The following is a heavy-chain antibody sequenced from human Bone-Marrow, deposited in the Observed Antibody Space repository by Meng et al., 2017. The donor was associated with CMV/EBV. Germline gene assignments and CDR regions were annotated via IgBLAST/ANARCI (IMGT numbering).Heavy chain of an antibody. CDR3: AKDIAAANHYGMDV. CDR2: IRYDGSKK. V-gene: IGHV3-30*02. D-gene: IGHD6-13*01. Sequence: GESLKISCAASGFIFSNAWMTWVRQAPGKGLEWVAFIRYDGSKKYYADFVKGRLTISRDNSKNTLYLEMNSLRAGDTAVYYCAKDIAAANHYGMDVWGQGTTVTVSS. CDR1: GFIFSNAW. J-gene: IGHJ6*02.